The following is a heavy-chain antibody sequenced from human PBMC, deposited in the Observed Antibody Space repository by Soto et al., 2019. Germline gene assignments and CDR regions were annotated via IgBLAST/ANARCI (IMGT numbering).Heavy chain of an antibody. V-gene: IGHV3-74*01. D-gene: IGHD3-22*01. CDR2: INSDGSRT. Sequence: EVQLVESGGGIVQPGGSLRLSCAASGFTFSSYWMHWVRQAPGKGLVWVSRINSDGSRTSYADSAKGRFTTSRDNAKNTVYLQMNGLRAEDTAVYYCARGDGDYYDGNGYLGRHWGQGPLVTVSS. CDR3: ARGDGDYYDGNGYLGRH. J-gene: IGHJ4*02. CDR1: GFTFSSYW.